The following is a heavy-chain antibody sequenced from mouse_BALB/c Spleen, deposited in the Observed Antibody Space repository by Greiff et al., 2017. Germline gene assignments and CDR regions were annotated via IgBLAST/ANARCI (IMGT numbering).Heavy chain of an antibody. V-gene: IGHV7-1*02. CDR2: SRNKANDYTT. J-gene: IGHJ2*01. D-gene: IGHD4-1*01. Sequence: EVKLVESGGGLVQPGGSLRLSCATSGFTFSDFYMEWVRQPPGKRLEWIAASRNKANDYTTEYSASVKGRFIVSRDTSQSILYLQMNALRAEDTATYFSVREEELCYIESWGEGTTLTVSP. CDR1: GFTFSDFY. CDR3: VREEELCYIES.